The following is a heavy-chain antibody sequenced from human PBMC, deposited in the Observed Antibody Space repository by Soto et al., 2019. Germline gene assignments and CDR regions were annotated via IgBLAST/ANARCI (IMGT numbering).Heavy chain of an antibody. J-gene: IGHJ4*02. V-gene: IGHV1-18*04. CDR2: ISAYNGNT. CDR1: GGTYPTYG. D-gene: IGHD2-15*01. Sequence: ASVKVSCKASGGTYPTYGISWVRQAPGQGLEWMGWISAYNGNTNYAPKFQGRVTLTTDTSTSTAYMELMSLRSDDTAVYYCANTRASVISCSYFDFWCQATLVTVPS. CDR3: ANTRASVISCSYFDF.